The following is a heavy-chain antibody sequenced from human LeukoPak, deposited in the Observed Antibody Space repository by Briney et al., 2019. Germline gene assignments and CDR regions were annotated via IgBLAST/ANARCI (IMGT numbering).Heavy chain of an antibody. CDR1: GFTFSSYS. J-gene: IGHJ4*02. CDR3: ARDIRPAPAPIDY. Sequence: GGSLRLSCAASGFTFSSYSMNWVRQAPGKGLEWASSISSSSSYIYYADSVKGRFTISRDNAKNSLYLQMNSLRAEDTAVYYCARDIRPAPAPIDYWGQGTLVTVSS. CDR2: ISSSSSYI. V-gene: IGHV3-21*01. D-gene: IGHD2-2*02.